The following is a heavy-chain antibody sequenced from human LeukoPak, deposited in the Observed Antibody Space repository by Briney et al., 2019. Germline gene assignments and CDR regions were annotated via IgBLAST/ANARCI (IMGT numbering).Heavy chain of an antibody. J-gene: IGHJ6*03. CDR1: GGSISSSSYY. CDR3: ARQQLDSYYYYYYMDV. CDR2: IYYSGST. V-gene: IGHV4-39*07. Sequence: SETLSLTCTVSGGSISSSSYYWGWIRQPPGKGLEWIGSIYYSGSTYYNPSLKSRVTISVDTSKNQFSLKLSSVTAADTAVYYCARQQLDSYYYYYYMDVWGKGTTVTVSS. D-gene: IGHD6-13*01.